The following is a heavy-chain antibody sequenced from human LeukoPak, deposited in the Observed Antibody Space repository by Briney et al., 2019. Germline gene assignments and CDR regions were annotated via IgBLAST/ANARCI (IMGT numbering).Heavy chain of an antibody. J-gene: IGHJ4*02. V-gene: IGHV4-34*01. Sequence: DTLSLTCAVYGGSFSGYYWSWLRQPPGKGLEWIGERNHSGSTNYNPSLKSRVTISVDTSKNPFSLKLSSVTAADTAVYYCARGGRYSSSWYVYWGQGTLVTVPS. D-gene: IGHD6-13*01. CDR2: RNHSGST. CDR1: GGSFSGYY. CDR3: ARGGRYSSSWYVY.